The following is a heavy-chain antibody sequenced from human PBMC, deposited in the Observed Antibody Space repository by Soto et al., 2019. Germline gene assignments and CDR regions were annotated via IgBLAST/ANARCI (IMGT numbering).Heavy chain of an antibody. Sequence: PGESLKISCRGSGYNFAIYWIAWVRQMPGKGLEWMGVIYPGDSDTRYSPSFQGQVTISADKSITTAYLQWSSLKASDTAIYYCARTEILTDYFPNWFDPWGQGTLVTVSS. CDR2: IYPGDSDT. J-gene: IGHJ5*02. V-gene: IGHV5-51*01. CDR3: ARTEILTDYFPNWFDP. D-gene: IGHD3-9*01. CDR1: GYNFAIYW.